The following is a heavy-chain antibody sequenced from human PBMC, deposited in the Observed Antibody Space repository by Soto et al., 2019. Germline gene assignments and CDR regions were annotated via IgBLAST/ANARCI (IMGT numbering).Heavy chain of an antibody. J-gene: IGHJ1*01. D-gene: IGHD5-12*01. CDR1: GFSFTAYI. Sequence: DVHLLESGGDLVQPGGSLRLSCAASGFSFTAYIMSWFRQAPGQGLEWVSAISVSGDKTYYADSVKGRFTISRDDAKNTLYLQLDSLRVDDMAIYYCANGGWLVDCGQGTPVTVSS. CDR2: ISVSGDKT. CDR3: ANGGWLVD. V-gene: IGHV3-23*01.